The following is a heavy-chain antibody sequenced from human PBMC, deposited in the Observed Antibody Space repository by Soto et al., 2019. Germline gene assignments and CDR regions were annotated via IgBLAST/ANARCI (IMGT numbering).Heavy chain of an antibody. J-gene: IGHJ6*02. CDR1: GYTFTGYY. D-gene: IGHD3-3*01. V-gene: IGHV1-2*04. CDR3: ARGNKYYDFWSGPMDV. Sequence: GASVKVSCKASGYTFTGYYMHWVRQAPGQGLEWMGWINPNSGGTNYAQKFQGWVTMTRDTSISTAYMELSRLRSDDTAVYYCARGNKYYDFWSGPMDVWGQGTTVTVSS. CDR2: INPNSGGT.